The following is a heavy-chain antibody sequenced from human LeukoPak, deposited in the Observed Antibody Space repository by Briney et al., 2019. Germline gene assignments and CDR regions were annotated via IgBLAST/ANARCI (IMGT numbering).Heavy chain of an antibody. Sequence: GGSLRLSCAASGFTFSSYAMHWVRQAPGKGLEWVAVISYDGSNKYYADSVKGRFTTSRDNSKNTLYLQMNSLRAEDTAVYYCANLGYSYGLDAFDIWGQGTMVTVSS. J-gene: IGHJ3*02. CDR2: ISYDGSNK. D-gene: IGHD5-18*01. CDR3: ANLGYSYGLDAFDI. CDR1: GFTFSSYA. V-gene: IGHV3-30-3*01.